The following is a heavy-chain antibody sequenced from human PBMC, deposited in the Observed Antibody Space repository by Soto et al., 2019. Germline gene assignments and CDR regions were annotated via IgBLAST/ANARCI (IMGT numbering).Heavy chain of an antibody. Sequence: QAHLVESGGGVVQPGGSLRLSCAASGFTFSSYAMHWVRQAPGKGLEWVALMWYHRSHTYYAESVKGRFNISRDESKNMLFLHMSGLRAEDTAVYYCSRDRSWRTGYYSGIDVWGQGTTVTVS. J-gene: IGHJ6*02. CDR1: GFTFSSYA. V-gene: IGHV3-33*01. CDR2: MWYHRSHT. D-gene: IGHD1-1*01. CDR3: SRDRSWRTGYYSGIDV.